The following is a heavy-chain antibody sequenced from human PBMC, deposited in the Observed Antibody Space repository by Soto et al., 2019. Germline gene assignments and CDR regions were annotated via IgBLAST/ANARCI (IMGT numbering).Heavy chain of an antibody. Sequence: QVQLVQSGAEVKKPGTSVKVSCKASGYTFTKYGITWVRQAPGQGLEWMGWISVYNGNTKYGQKFRDRVTMTTDTSTTTAYMELRSLSSDDTAVYYFAKVLSQASGRYYFDYWGQGTVVTVSS. D-gene: IGHD2-15*01. CDR3: AKVLSQASGRYYFDY. CDR1: GYTFTKYG. V-gene: IGHV1-18*01. J-gene: IGHJ4*02. CDR2: ISVYNGNT.